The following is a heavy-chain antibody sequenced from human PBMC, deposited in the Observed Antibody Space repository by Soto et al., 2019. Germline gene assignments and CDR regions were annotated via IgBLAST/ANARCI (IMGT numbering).Heavy chain of an antibody. V-gene: IGHV5-51*01. CDR2: IYPGDSDT. Sequence: GESLKISCKGSGYSFTSYWIGWVRQMPGKGLEWMGIIYPGDSDTRYSPSFQGQVTISADKSISTAYLQWSSLKASDTAMYYCARLTKIVVVPDDAFDIWGQGTMVTVSS. D-gene: IGHD3-22*01. J-gene: IGHJ3*02. CDR3: ARLTKIVVVPDDAFDI. CDR1: GYSFTSYW.